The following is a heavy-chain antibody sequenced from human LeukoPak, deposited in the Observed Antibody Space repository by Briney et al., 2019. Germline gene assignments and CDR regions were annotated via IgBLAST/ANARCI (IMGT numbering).Heavy chain of an antibody. CDR2: ISSNGGST. CDR3: VKSRSLAGTTDYFDY. V-gene: IGHV3-64D*09. D-gene: IGHD1-7*01. Sequence: GGSLRLSCSASGFTFSSYAMHWVRQAPGKGLEYVSAISSNGGSTYYADSVKGRFNISRDNSKNTLYLQMSSLRAQDTAVYYCVKSRSLAGTTDYFDYWGQGTLVTVSS. J-gene: IGHJ4*02. CDR1: GFTFSSYA.